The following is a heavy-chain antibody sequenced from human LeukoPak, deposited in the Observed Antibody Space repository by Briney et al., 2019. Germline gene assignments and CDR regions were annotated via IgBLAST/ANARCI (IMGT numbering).Heavy chain of an antibody. CDR3: ARDSPLGYCSSTSCPIDY. CDR2: INPNSGGT. CDR1: GYTFTDYY. D-gene: IGHD2-2*01. Sequence: ASVKLSCKASGYTFTDYYMHWVRQAPGQGLEWVGWINPNSGGTNYAQKYQGRVTITTDTSISTAYMEVSRLRSDDTAVYYCARDSPLGYCSSTSCPIDYWGQGTLVTVSS. V-gene: IGHV1-2*02. J-gene: IGHJ4*02.